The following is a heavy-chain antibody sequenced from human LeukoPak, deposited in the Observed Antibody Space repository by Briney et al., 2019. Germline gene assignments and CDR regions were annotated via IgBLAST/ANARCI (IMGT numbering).Heavy chain of an antibody. Sequence: GESLKISCKGSGYSFTSYWIGWVRQMPGKGLEWMGIIYPGDSDTRYSPSFQGQVTISADKSISTAYLQWSSLKASDTAMYYCARRPAGYCSSNSCHSFDYWGQGTLVTVSS. D-gene: IGHD2-2*01. CDR2: IYPGDSDT. V-gene: IGHV5-51*01. CDR1: GYSFTSYW. CDR3: ARRPAGYCSSNSCHSFDY. J-gene: IGHJ4*02.